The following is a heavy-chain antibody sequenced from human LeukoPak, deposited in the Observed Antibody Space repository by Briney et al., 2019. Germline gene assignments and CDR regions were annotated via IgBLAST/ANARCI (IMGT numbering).Heavy chain of an antibody. Sequence: ASVKVSCKASGYTFTSYGISWVRQAPGQGLEWMGWISAYNGNTNYAQKLQGRVTMTTDTSTSTAYMELRSLRSDDTAVYYCARAASDFWSGYYYYYMDVWGKGTTVTVSS. V-gene: IGHV1-18*01. CDR1: GYTFTSYG. CDR3: ARAASDFWSGYYYYYMDV. D-gene: IGHD3-3*01. J-gene: IGHJ6*03. CDR2: ISAYNGNT.